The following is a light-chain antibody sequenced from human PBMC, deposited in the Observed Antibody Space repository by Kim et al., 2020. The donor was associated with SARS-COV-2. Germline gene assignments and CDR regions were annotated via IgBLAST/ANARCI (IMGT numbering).Light chain of an antibody. Sequence: DIQMTQSPATLSASVGDRVTITCRASQSTSNWVAWYQQKPEQAPRLLVYQASILHSGVPSRFSGSGFGTEFTLTISSLQPDDFATYYRQQYSSSSTFGRGTKVDIK. CDR1: QSTSNW. J-gene: IGKJ1*01. CDR2: QAS. V-gene: IGKV1-5*03. CDR3: QQYSSSST.